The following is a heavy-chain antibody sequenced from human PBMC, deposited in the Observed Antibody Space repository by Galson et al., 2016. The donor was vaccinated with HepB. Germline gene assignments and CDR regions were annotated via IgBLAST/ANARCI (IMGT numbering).Heavy chain of an antibody. V-gene: IGHV1-18*01. CDR2: ISSFNGNT. CDR3: AKDVTTTVNQFDP. Sequence: SVKVSCKAFGYTFINYGVNWVRQAPGQGLEWMGWISSFNGNTKYAQKFQGRLTLTTDASTSTAYMELRSLTSDDTAIYYCAKDVTTTVNQFDPWGQGTLVTVSS. CDR1: GYTFINYG. J-gene: IGHJ5*02. D-gene: IGHD1-1*01.